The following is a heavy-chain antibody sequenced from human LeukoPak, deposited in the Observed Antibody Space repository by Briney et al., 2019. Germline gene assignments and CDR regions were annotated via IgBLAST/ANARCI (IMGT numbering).Heavy chain of an antibody. CDR2: IDGSGGTT. V-gene: IGHV3-23*01. CDR3: AKDQPADGYNSI. CDR1: GFTFSDYA. D-gene: IGHD5-24*01. J-gene: IGHJ4*02. Sequence: GGSLRLSCAASGFTFSDYAMSWVRQAPGKGLEWVSTIDGSGGTTYYADSVKGRFSISRYNSKNTLYLHMNSLRTADTAVYYCAKDQPADGYNSIWGRGTLVTVSP.